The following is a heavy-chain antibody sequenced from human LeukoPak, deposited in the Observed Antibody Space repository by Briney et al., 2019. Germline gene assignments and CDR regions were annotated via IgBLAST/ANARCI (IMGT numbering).Heavy chain of an antibody. D-gene: IGHD3-22*01. V-gene: IGHV3-7*01. J-gene: IGHJ3*02. CDR1: GFTFSSYW. CDR3: ARYYDSSGFGAFDI. Sequence: PGGSLRLSCAASGFTFSSYWMSWVRQAPGKGLEWVANIKQDGSEKYYADSVKGRFTISRDNAKNSLYLQMNSLRAEDAAVYYCARYYDSSGFGAFDIWGQGTMVTVSS. CDR2: IKQDGSEK.